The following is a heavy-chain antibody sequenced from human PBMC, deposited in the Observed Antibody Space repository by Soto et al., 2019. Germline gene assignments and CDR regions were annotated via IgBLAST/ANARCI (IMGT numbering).Heavy chain of an antibody. J-gene: IGHJ4*02. V-gene: IGHV3-23*01. Sequence: GGSLRLSCAAPGFTFSSYAMSWVRQAPGKGLEWVSAISGSGGSTYYADSVKGRFTISRDNSKNTLYLQMNSLRAEDTAVYYCATSKIYFFQSGGSHHVPLGFWGQGTLVTVSS. CDR3: ATSKIYFFQSGGSHHVPLGF. D-gene: IGHD2-15*01. CDR1: GFTFSSYA. CDR2: ISGSGGST.